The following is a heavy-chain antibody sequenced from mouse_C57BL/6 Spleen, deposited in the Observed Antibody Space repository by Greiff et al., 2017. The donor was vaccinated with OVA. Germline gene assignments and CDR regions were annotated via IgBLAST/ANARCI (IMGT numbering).Heavy chain of an antibody. J-gene: IGHJ1*03. D-gene: IGHD2-4*01. V-gene: IGHV3-6*01. CDR2: ISYDGSN. CDR3: ARGRGYYDSGYFDV. Sequence: EVKLLESGPGLVKPSQSLSLTCSVTGYSITSGYYWNWIRQFPGNKLEWMGYISYDGSNNYNPYLKNRISITRDTSKNQFFLKLNSVTTEDTATYYCARGRGYYDSGYFDVWGTGTTVTVSS. CDR1: GYSITSGYY.